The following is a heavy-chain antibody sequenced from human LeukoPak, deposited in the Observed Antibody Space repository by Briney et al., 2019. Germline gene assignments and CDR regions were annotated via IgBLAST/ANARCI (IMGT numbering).Heavy chain of an antibody. CDR1: GGSISSGDYY. Sequence: SQTLSLTCTVSGGSISSGDYYWSWIRQPPGKGLEWIGYIYYSGSTYYNPSLKSRVTISVDTSKNQFSLKLSSVTAADTAVYYCASDILTPDAFDIWGQGTMVTVSS. CDR3: ASDILTPDAFDI. D-gene: IGHD3-9*01. V-gene: IGHV4-30-4*08. J-gene: IGHJ3*02. CDR2: IYYSGST.